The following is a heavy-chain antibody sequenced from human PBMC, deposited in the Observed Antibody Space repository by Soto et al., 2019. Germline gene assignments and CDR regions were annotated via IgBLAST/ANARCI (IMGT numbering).Heavy chain of an antibody. CDR1: GGSISSYY. CDR3: ARYGSGSYYNVLDIAKKNWVPYYYYYMDV. Sequence: SETLSLTCTVSGGSISSYYWSWIRQPPGKGLEWIGYIYYSGSTNYNPSLKSRVTISVDTSKNQFSLKLSSVTAADTAVYYCARYGSGSYYNVLDIAKKNWVPYYYYYMDVWGKGTTVTVSS. V-gene: IGHV4-59*08. J-gene: IGHJ6*03. CDR2: IYYSGST. D-gene: IGHD3-10*01.